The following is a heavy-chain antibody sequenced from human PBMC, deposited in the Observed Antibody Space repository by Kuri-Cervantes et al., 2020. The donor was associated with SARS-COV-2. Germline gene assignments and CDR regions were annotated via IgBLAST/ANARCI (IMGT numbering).Heavy chain of an antibody. Sequence: GGSLRLSCAASGFTFSSYAMHWVRQAPGKGLEWVAVISYDGSNKYYADSVKGRFTISRDNSKNTLYLQMNSLRSDDTAVYYCARDETTYYDFWSGYYASYWGQGTLVTVSS. V-gene: IGHV3-30-3*01. CDR1: GFTFSSYA. CDR3: ARDETTYYDFWSGYYASY. D-gene: IGHD3-3*01. J-gene: IGHJ4*02. CDR2: ISYDGSNK.